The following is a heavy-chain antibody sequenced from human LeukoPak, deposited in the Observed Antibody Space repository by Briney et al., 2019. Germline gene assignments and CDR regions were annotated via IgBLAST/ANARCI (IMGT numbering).Heavy chain of an antibody. D-gene: IGHD3-16*01. J-gene: IGHJ2*01. Sequence: GGSLRLSCAASGFTFNSYWMGWIRQVPGKGLEWVAGIKEAVSDKYSVDSMKGRFTISRDNAKNSLSLQMDSLRAEDTAVYYCARDTHRFFDLWGRGTLRTVSS. V-gene: IGHV3-7*01. CDR3: ARDTHRFFDL. CDR2: IKEAVSDK. CDR1: GFTFNSYW.